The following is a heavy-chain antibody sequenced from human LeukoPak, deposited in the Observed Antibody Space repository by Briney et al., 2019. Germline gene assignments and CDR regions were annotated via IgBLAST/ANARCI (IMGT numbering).Heavy chain of an antibody. CDR3: ARVYYDFWSGYSRENWFDP. J-gene: IGHJ5*02. CDR1: GGSISSYY. V-gene: IGHV4-59*01. Sequence: PSETLSLTCTVSGGSISSYYWSWIRQPPGNGLEWIGYIYYSGSTNYNPSLKSRVTISVDTSKNQFSLKLSSVTAADTAVYYCARVYYDFWSGYSRENWFDPWGQGTLVTVSS. CDR2: IYYSGST. D-gene: IGHD3-3*01.